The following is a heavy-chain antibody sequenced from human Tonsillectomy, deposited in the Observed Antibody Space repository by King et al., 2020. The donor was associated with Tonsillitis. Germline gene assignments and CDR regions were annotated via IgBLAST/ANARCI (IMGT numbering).Heavy chain of an antibody. Sequence: QLQESGQGLVKPSETLSLTCGVSGFSITSGYYWGWIRQPPGKGLEWIASLYHSGYTYYNPSFTSRFTISVDTSQNQYSLRLSSLTAADMAVYHCARMFIYAFDIWGQGTMVTVSS. CDR3: ARMFIYAFDI. CDR1: GFSITSGYY. V-gene: IGHV4-38-2*01. J-gene: IGHJ3*02. CDR2: LYHSGYT. D-gene: IGHD3-10*02.